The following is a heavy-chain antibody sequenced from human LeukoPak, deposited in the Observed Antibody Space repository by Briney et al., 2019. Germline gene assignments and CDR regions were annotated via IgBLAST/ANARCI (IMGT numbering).Heavy chain of an antibody. V-gene: IGHV4-61*01. D-gene: IGHD6-19*01. J-gene: IGHJ4*02. Sequence: PSETLSLTCTASGGSVSSGTYYWSWIRQPPGKVLEWIGYIYYGGSTNYNPSLKSRVSMSVDTSRNQVSLKLNSVTAADTAVYYCARLLIAVAGLDYWGQGALVTVSS. CDR1: GGSVSSGTYY. CDR3: ARLLIAVAGLDY. CDR2: IYYGGST.